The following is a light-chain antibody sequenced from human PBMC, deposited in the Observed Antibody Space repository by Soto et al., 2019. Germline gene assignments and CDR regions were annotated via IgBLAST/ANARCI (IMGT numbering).Light chain of an antibody. Sequence: QSALTQPASVSGSPGQSISISCTGTTSTVATYDLVSWYQQHPGKAPRLLIYEATKRHSGTSNRFSGSKSGNTASLTISGLQSEDEADYYCSSSAGSVADYVMFGGGTKLTVL. CDR1: TSTVATYDL. CDR3: SSSAGSVADYVM. J-gene: IGLJ3*02. V-gene: IGLV2-23*01. CDR2: EAT.